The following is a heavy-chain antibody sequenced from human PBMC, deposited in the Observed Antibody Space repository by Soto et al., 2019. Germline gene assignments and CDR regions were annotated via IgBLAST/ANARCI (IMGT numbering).Heavy chain of an antibody. D-gene: IGHD3-22*01. J-gene: IGHJ4*02. Sequence: GGSLRLSCAASGFTFSSFVMNWVRQAPGKGLEWVSSISSSSSYIYYADSVKGRFTISRDNAKNSLYLQMNSLRAEDTAVYYCAASYSSGYYCLDYWGQGTLVTVSS. CDR3: AASYSSGYYCLDY. CDR2: ISSSSSYI. V-gene: IGHV3-21*01. CDR1: GFTFSSFV.